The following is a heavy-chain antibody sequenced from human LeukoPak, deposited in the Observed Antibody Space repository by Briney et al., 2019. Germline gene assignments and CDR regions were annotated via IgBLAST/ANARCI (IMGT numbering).Heavy chain of an antibody. CDR1: VFTFSTYS. D-gene: IGHD4-17*01. V-gene: IGHV3-21*01. J-gene: IGHJ3*02. Sequence: SGGSLRLSCAGPVFTFSTYSMNWVRQAPGKGLEWVSSISSSSSYIYYADSVKGRFTISRDNAKNSLYLQMNSLRAEDTAVYYCAREKASTVTYDTFDIWGQGTMVTVSS. CDR3: AREKASTVTYDTFDI. CDR2: ISSSSSYI.